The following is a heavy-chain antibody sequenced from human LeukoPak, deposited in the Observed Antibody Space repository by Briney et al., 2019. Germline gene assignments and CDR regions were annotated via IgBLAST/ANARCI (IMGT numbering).Heavy chain of an antibody. Sequence: GASVKVSCKASGYTFTSYGISWVRQAPGQGLEWMGWISAYNGNTNYAQKLQGRGTMTTDTSTSTAYMELRSLRSDDTAVYYCARDLGLYYYDSSGSYWGQGTLVTVSS. D-gene: IGHD3-22*01. J-gene: IGHJ4*02. CDR2: ISAYNGNT. V-gene: IGHV1-18*01. CDR3: ARDLGLYYYDSSGSY. CDR1: GYTFTSYG.